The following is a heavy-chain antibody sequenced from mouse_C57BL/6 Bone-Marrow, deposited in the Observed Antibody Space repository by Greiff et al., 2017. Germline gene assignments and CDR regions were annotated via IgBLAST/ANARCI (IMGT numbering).Heavy chain of an antibody. J-gene: IGHJ2*01. V-gene: IGHV14-2*01. Sequence: VQLKESGAELVKPGASVKLSCTASGFNIKDYYMHWVKQRTEQGLEWIGRIDPEDGETKYAPKFPGKATITADTSSNTAYLQLSSLTTEDTAVYYCARAYGSSWGQGTTLTVSS. CDR3: ARAYGSS. CDR2: IDPEDGET. D-gene: IGHD1-1*01. CDR1: GFNIKDYY.